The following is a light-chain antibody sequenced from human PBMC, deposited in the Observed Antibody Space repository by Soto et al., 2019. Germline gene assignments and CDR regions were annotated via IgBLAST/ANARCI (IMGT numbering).Light chain of an antibody. CDR2: DVS. J-gene: IGKJ1*01. CDR3: QQYNGYSRT. CDR1: QSIGDS. V-gene: IGKV1-5*01. Sequence: DVQLSRSPSTLSASVGDRVALTGGASQSIGDSLAWYQQKPGKAPYLLISDVSSLERGVPSRFSGSGSGTEFTLTISSMQPDDFATFYCQQYNGYSRTLGQGTKV.